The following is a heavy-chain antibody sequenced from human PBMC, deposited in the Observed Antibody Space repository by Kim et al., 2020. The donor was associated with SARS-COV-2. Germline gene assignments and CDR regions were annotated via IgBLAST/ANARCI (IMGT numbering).Heavy chain of an antibody. CDR2: ISNDGGTT. CDR3: MTSVGGKVQ. V-gene: IGHV3-64D*06. D-gene: IGHD6-19*01. CDR1: GFTFSSKT. J-gene: IGHJ4*02. Sequence: GGSLRLSCSASGFTFSSKTMHWVRQAPGLGLEYVAAISNDGGTTYYADFVKGRFTISRDNSKSTLYLQMSSLRVDDTAVYYPMTSVGGKVQWGQGTLVTVSS.